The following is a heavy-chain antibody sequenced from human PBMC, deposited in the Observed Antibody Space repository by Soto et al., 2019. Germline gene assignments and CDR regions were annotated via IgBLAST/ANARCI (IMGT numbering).Heavy chain of an antibody. CDR1: GDSIGTTHSY. CDR3: ARHEGNGNVWPLDY. D-gene: IGHD2-8*01. J-gene: IGHJ4*02. V-gene: IGHV4-39*01. Sequence: QVQLLESGPGLVKPSETLSLTCTVSGDSIGTTHSYWAWIRQSPGKGLEWIGNIHYSGRTYYMPSLRGRVTLSVDTSKNQFSLRLTAVTAEDTAVYYCARHEGNGNVWPLDYWGQGILVTVSS. CDR2: IHYSGRT.